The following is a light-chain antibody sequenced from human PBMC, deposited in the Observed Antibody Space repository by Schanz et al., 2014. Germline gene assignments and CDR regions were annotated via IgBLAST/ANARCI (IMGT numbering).Light chain of an antibody. V-gene: IGKV3-20*01. J-gene: IGKJ1*01. CDR1: QSVDSDY. CDR2: DVS. Sequence: EIVLTQSPGTLSLSPGERATLSCRASQSVDSDYLAWYQHKPGQAPRLLIYDVSTRVSGIPERFSGSGSGTAFTLTISRLEPEDFAVYYCQQHGTLPSTFGQGTKVEIK. CDR3: QQHGTLPST.